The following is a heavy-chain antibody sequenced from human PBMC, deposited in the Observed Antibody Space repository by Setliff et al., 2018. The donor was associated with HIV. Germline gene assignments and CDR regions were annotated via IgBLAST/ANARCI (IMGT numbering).Heavy chain of an antibody. CDR3: ARVSRQWLVPDY. D-gene: IGHD6-19*01. CDR1: GFTLNRYW. J-gene: IGHJ4*02. V-gene: IGHV3-7*02. Sequence: GGSLRLSCAASGFTLNRYWMSWVRQAPGKGLEWVANIKQDGSEIHYVDSLKGRFTISRDNAKNSLYLQMNSLRAEDTAVYYCARVSRQWLVPDYWGQGTLVTVSS. CDR2: IKQDGSEI.